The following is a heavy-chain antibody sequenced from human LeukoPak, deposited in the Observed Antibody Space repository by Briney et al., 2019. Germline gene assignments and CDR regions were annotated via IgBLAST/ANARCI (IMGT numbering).Heavy chain of an antibody. D-gene: IGHD3-10*01. CDR2: FDPEDGET. CDR3: ARASGYGSATLNYYYYYMDV. V-gene: IGHV1-24*01. J-gene: IGHJ6*03. Sequence: ASVKVSCKVSGYTLTELSMHWVRQAPGKGLEWMGGFDPEDGETIYAQKFQGRVTMTEDTSTDTAYMELSSLRSEDTAVYYCARASGYGSATLNYYYYYMDVWGKGTTVTISS. CDR1: GYTLTELS.